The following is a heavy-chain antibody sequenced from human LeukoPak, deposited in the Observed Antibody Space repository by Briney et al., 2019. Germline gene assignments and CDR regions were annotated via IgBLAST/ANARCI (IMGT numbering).Heavy chain of an antibody. Sequence: GGSLRLSCAASGFAFSTYGMHWVRRAPGKGLEWVAVIWSDGTNERYADSVKDRFTISRDNSKNTLFLQMNSLRAEDAAVYYCTGDKGSGSYLGAFDIWGQGTMVTVSS. D-gene: IGHD3-10*01. CDR2: IWSDGTNE. V-gene: IGHV3-33*01. J-gene: IGHJ3*02. CDR1: GFAFSTYG. CDR3: TGDKGSGSYLGAFDI.